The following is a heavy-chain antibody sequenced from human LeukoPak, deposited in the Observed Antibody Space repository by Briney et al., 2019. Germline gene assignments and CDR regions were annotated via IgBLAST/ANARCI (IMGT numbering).Heavy chain of an antibody. CDR3: AREDLRILTHYYYGMDV. J-gene: IGHJ6*02. V-gene: IGHV1-2*02. Sequence: ASVKVSCKASGYTFTGYYMHWVRQAPGQGLEWMGWINPNSGGTNYAQKFQGRVTMTRDTSISTAYMELSRLRSDDTAVYYCAREDLRILTHYYYGMDVWGQGTMVTVSS. CDR1: GYTFTGYY. CDR2: INPNSGGT.